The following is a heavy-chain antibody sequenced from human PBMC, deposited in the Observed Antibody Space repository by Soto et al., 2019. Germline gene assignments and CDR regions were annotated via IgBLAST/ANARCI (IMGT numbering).Heavy chain of an antibody. CDR2: ISYDGSNK. D-gene: IGHD2-2*01. J-gene: IGHJ6*02. Sequence: LRLSCAASGFTFSSYGMHWVRQAPGKGLEWVAVISYDGSNKYYADSVKGRFTISRDNSKNTLYLQMNSLRAEGTAVYYCAKDMDAQDYYYYGMDVWGQGTTVTVSS. V-gene: IGHV3-30*18. CDR1: GFTFSSYG. CDR3: AKDMDAQDYYYYGMDV.